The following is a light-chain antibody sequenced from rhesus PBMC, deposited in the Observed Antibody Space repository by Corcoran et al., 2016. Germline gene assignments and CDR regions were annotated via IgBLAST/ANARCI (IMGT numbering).Light chain of an antibody. V-gene: IGKV1-33*02. CDR1: QGISKY. CDR3: TQHNSYPYS. J-gene: IGKJ2*01. CDR2: GAS. Sequence: DIQMTQSPSSLSASVGDTVTITCQASQGISKYLAWYQQKPGKAPKLLIYGASTLKSGVPSRCSGSGSGTEVTLNIRSQQPEDFATYDWTQHNSYPYSFGQETKVEIK.